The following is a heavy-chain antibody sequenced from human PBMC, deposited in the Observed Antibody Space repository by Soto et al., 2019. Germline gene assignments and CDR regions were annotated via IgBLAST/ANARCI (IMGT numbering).Heavy chain of an antibody. Sequence: ASVKVSCKASGYTFTGYYMHWVRQAPGQGLERMGWINPNSGGTNYAQKFQGRVTMTRDTSISTAYMELSRLRSDDTAVYYCARDRGYSGYDLNYWGQGTLVTVSS. CDR1: GYTFTGYY. CDR3: ARDRGYSGYDLNY. CDR2: INPNSGGT. J-gene: IGHJ4*02. V-gene: IGHV1-2*02. D-gene: IGHD5-12*01.